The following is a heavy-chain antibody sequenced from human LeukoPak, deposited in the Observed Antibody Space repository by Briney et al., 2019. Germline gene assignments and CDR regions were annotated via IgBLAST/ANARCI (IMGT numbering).Heavy chain of an antibody. CDR1: GGSISSSSYY. Sequence: SETLSLTCTVSGGSISSSSYYWVWIRQPPGKGLEWIGSIYYSGSTYYNPSLKSPVTISVDTSKNQFSLTLSSVTAADTAVYYCARHSSGWYYFDYWGQGTLVTVSS. CDR2: IYYSGST. J-gene: IGHJ4*02. D-gene: IGHD6-19*01. V-gene: IGHV4-39*01. CDR3: ARHSSGWYYFDY.